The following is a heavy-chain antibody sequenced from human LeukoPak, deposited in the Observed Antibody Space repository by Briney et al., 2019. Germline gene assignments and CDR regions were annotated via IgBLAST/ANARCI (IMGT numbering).Heavy chain of an antibody. CDR3: AKGTGADERPKPVDY. V-gene: IGHV3-43*02. CDR2: ISGDGGST. Sequence: PGGSLRLSCAASGFTFDDYATHWVRQAPGKGLEWVSLISGDGGSTYYADSVKGRFTISRDNSKNSLYLQMNSLRTEDTALYYCAKGTGADERPKPVDYWGQGTLVTVSS. J-gene: IGHJ4*02. CDR1: GFTFDDYA. D-gene: IGHD1-14*01.